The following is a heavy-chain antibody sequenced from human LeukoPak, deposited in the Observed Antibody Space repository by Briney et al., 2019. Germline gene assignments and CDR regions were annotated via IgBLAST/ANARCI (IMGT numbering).Heavy chain of an antibody. CDR1: GYTFTGYY. J-gene: IGHJ6*03. D-gene: IGHD3-22*01. Sequence: GASVKVSCKASGYTFTGYYMHWVRQAPGQGLEWMGWINPNSGGTNYAQKFQGRVTMTRDTSISTAYMELSRLRSDDTAVYYCARDASYYYDSSGNYYYYYMDVWGEGTTVTISS. CDR2: INPNSGGT. V-gene: IGHV1-2*02. CDR3: ARDASYYYDSSGNYYYYYMDV.